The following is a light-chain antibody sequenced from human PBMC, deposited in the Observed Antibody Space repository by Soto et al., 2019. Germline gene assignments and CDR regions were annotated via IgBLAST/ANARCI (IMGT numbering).Light chain of an antibody. CDR3: QQYGSSSLT. CDR1: QSVSSSY. V-gene: IGKV3-20*01. J-gene: IGKJ4*01. CDR2: VAS. Sequence: EIVLTQSPGTLSLSPGERATLSCRASQSVSSSYFAWYQQTPGQAPRLLIYVASSRATGIPDRFSGSGSGTDFTLTISRLETEDGAVYYCQQYGSSSLTFGGGTKVESK.